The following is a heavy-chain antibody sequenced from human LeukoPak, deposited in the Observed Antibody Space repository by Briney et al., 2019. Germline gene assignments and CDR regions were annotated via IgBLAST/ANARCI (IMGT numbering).Heavy chain of an antibody. D-gene: IGHD2-15*01. CDR1: GYTFTSYA. J-gene: IGHJ5*02. CDR2: INAGNGNT. V-gene: IGHV1-3*01. Sequence: ASVKVSCKASGYTFTSYAMHWVRQAPGQRLEWMGWINAGNGNTKYSQKFQGRVTITRDTSASTAYMELRSLRSDDTAVYYCARDQMDIVVVVAAHLSGWFDPWGQGTLATVSS. CDR3: ARDQMDIVVVVAAHLSGWFDP.